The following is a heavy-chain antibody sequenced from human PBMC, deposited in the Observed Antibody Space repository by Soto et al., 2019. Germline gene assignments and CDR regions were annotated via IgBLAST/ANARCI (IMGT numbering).Heavy chain of an antibody. CDR3: ARCSRCPYGPLGPIAGLWAFDI. CDR2: ISYDGSNK. CDR1: GFTFSSYA. Sequence: QVQLVESGGGVVQPGRSLRLSCAASGFTFSSYAMHWVRQAPGKGLEWGAVISYDGSNKYYADSVKGRFTISRDNSKNTLYLQMNRLRAEDTAVYYCARCSRCPYGPLGPIAGLWAFDIWGQGTMVTVSS. D-gene: IGHD6-13*01. J-gene: IGHJ3*02. V-gene: IGHV3-30-3*01.